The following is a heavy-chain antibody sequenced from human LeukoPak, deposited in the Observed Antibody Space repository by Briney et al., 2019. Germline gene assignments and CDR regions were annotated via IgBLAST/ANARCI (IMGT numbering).Heavy chain of an antibody. V-gene: IGHV3-23*01. CDR2: ISGSGGST. Sequence: GGSLRLSCEASGFTFSTYGMSWVRQAPGKGLEWVSAISGSGGSTYYADSVKGRVTISRDNSKNTLYLQVNSLRVEDTAVYYCAKDRLGAMMYFDSWGQGTLVTVSS. CDR1: GFTFSTYG. J-gene: IGHJ4*02. CDR3: AKDRLGAMMYFDS. D-gene: IGHD1-26*01.